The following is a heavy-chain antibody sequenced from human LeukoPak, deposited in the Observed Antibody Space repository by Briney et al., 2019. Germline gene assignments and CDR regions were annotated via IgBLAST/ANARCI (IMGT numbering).Heavy chain of an antibody. J-gene: IGHJ4*02. D-gene: IGHD5-24*01. CDR3: ARAVATIDY. CDR1: GYTFTGYY. Sequence: ASVKVSCKASGYTFTGYYMHWMRQAPGQGLEWMGWINPSSGGTNYAQKFQGRVTMTRGTSISTACMEMSRLRSDDTAVYYCARAVATIDYWGQGTLVTVSS. CDR2: INPSSGGT. V-gene: IGHV1-2*02.